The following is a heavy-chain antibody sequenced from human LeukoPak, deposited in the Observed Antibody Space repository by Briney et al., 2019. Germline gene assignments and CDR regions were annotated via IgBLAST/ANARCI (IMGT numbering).Heavy chain of an antibody. V-gene: IGHV3-23*01. Sequence: GGSLRLSCAASGVTFSTYAMSWVRQAPGKGLEWVSSISGNSGSTYYADSVKGRFTISRDNSKNTLYLQMNSLRAEDTAVYYCAKDLGYSSGWYHDYWGQGTLVTVSS. CDR3: AKDLGYSSGWYHDY. CDR1: GVTFSTYA. CDR2: ISGNSGST. J-gene: IGHJ4*02. D-gene: IGHD6-19*01.